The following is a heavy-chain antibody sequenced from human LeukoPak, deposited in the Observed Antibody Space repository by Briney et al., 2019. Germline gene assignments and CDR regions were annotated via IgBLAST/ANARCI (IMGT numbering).Heavy chain of an antibody. Sequence: GGSLRLSCAASGFTFDDYAMHWVRQAPGKGLEWVSGISWNSGSIGYADSVKGRFTISRDNAKNSLCLQMNSLRAEDTALYYCAKGRGFDYWGQGTLVTVSS. CDR2: ISWNSGSI. CDR1: GFTFDDYA. V-gene: IGHV3-9*01. J-gene: IGHJ4*02. CDR3: AKGRGFDY. D-gene: IGHD3-10*01.